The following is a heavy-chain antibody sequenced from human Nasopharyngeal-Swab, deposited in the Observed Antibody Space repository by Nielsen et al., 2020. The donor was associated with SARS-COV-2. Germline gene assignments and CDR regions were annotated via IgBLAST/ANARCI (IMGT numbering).Heavy chain of an antibody. V-gene: IGHV3-23*01. J-gene: IGHJ6*02. Sequence: WIRQPPGKGLEWVSAISGSGGSTYYADSVKGRFTISRDNSQNTLFLQMNSLRAEDTAVYYCAKEGGGENYLYYYYYGMDVWGQGTTVTVSS. D-gene: IGHD1-7*01. CDR2: ISGSGGST. CDR3: AKEGGGENYLYYYYYGMDV.